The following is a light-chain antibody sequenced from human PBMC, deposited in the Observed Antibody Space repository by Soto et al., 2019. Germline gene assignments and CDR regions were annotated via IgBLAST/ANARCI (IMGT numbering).Light chain of an antibody. CDR3: QQSYISPRT. CDR1: QSISTY. CDR2: DVY. J-gene: IGKJ2*01. Sequence: IQMTQSPSSLSASVGDRVTITCRASQSISTYLDWYQQKSGNAPKLLIYDVYTLQTGGPSRFSGSGSGTDFTLTISSLQPEDFATYYCQQSYISPRTFGQGTKVEIK. V-gene: IGKV1-39*01.